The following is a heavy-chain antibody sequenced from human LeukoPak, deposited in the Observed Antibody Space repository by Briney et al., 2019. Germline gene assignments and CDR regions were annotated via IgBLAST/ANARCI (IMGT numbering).Heavy chain of an antibody. CDR2: IYYSGST. CDR3: ARQLEMATPNFDY. J-gene: IGHJ4*02. CDR1: GGSISSSSYY. D-gene: IGHD5-24*01. Sequence: SETLSITCTVSGGSISSSSYYWGWIRQPPGKGLEWIGSIYYSGSTYYNPSLKSRVTISVDTSKNQFSLKLSSVTAADTAVYYCARQLEMATPNFDYWGQGTLVTVSS. V-gene: IGHV4-39*01.